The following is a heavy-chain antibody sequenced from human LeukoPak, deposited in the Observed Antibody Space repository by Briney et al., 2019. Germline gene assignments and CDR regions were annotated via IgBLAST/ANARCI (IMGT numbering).Heavy chain of an antibody. J-gene: IGHJ3*02. CDR1: GFTFSSYS. CDR3: ARCSYSGSYSYSAFDI. CDR2: IKQDGSEK. V-gene: IGHV3-7*01. Sequence: GGSLRLSCAASGFTFSSYSMNWVRQAPGKGLEWVANIKQDGSEKYYVDSVKGRFTISRGNAKNSLYLQMNSLRAEDTAVYYCARCSYSGSYSYSAFDIWGQGTMVTVSS. D-gene: IGHD1-26*01.